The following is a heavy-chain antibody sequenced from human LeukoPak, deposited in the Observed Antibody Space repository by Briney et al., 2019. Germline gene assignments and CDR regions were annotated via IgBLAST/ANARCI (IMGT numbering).Heavy chain of an antibody. V-gene: IGHV3-64*01. D-gene: IGHD3-3*01. Sequence: PGGSLRLSCAASGFTFSSYAMHWVRQAPGKGLEYVSAISSNGGSTYYANSVKGRFTISRDNSKNTLYLQMGSLRAEDMAVYYCARVSADDFWSGYRATYYFDYWGQGTLVTVSS. CDR3: ARVSADDFWSGYRATYYFDY. CDR2: ISSNGGST. CDR1: GFTFSSYA. J-gene: IGHJ4*02.